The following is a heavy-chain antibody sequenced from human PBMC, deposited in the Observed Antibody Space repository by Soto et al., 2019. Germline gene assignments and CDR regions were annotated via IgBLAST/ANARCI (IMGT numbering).Heavy chain of an antibody. CDR2: INPNSGGT. D-gene: IGHD2-2*01. V-gene: IGHV1-2*04. CDR3: ARTPCSSTSCYFDY. CDR1: GYTFTGYY. Sequence: ASVKVSCKASGYTFTGYYMHWVRQAPGQGLEWMGWINPNSGGTNYAQKFQGWVIMTRDTSISTAYMELSRLRSDDTAVYYCARTPCSSTSCYFDYWGQGTLVTVSS. J-gene: IGHJ4*02.